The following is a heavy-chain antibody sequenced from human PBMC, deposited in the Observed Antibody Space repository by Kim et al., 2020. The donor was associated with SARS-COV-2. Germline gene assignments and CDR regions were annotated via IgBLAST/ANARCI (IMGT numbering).Heavy chain of an antibody. CDR3: VKLPHDYSNYVDY. CDR1: GFTFSSYA. D-gene: IGHD4-4*01. Sequence: GGSLRLSCSASGFTFSSYAMHWVRQAPGKGLEYVSAISSNGGSTYYADSVKGRFTISRDNSKNTLYLQMSSLRAEDTAVYYCVKLPHDYSNYVDYWGQGTLVTVSS. J-gene: IGHJ4*02. V-gene: IGHV3-64D*09. CDR2: ISSNGGST.